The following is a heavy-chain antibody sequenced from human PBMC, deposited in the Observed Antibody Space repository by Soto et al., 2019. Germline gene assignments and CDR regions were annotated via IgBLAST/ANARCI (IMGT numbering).Heavy chain of an antibody. Sequence: QVQLVQSGAEVKKPGSSVKVSCKASGGTFSSYAISWVRQAPGQVLEWMGGIIPIFGTANYAQKFQGRVTITADESTSTAYMELSSLRSEDTAVYYCARDHSCSGGSCYRNLFDPWGQGTLVTVSS. J-gene: IGHJ5*02. V-gene: IGHV1-69*01. CDR2: IIPIFGTA. D-gene: IGHD2-15*01. CDR1: GGTFSSYA. CDR3: ARDHSCSGGSCYRNLFDP.